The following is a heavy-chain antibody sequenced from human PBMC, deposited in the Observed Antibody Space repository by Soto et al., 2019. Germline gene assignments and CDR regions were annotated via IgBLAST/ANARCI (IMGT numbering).Heavy chain of an antibody. D-gene: IGHD3-22*01. CDR2: ISGSGGST. V-gene: IGHV3-23*01. CDR1: GFTFSSYA. CDR3: AKDGYYYDSSGSIDY. J-gene: IGHJ4*02. Sequence: PGGSLRLSCAASGFTFSSYAMSWVRQAPGKGLEWVSAISGSGGSTYYADSVKGRFTISRDNSKNTLYLQMNSLRAEDTAVYYCAKDGYYYDSSGSIDYWGQGXLVTVSS.